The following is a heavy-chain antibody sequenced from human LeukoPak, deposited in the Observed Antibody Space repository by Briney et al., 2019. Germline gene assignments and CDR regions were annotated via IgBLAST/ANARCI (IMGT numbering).Heavy chain of an antibody. Sequence: GGSLRLSCVASGLTVNNSAVTSVRQAPGKGLECVLTIGNGGTYYADSVKRRFTISRDKSKNTLYLQLISLTADDTAVYYCAKSPLRSYGSDPKTDYWGQGTLVTVSS. CDR2: IGNGGT. D-gene: IGHD4-17*01. J-gene: IGHJ4*02. CDR1: GLTVNNSA. V-gene: IGHV3-23*01. CDR3: AKSPLRSYGSDPKTDY.